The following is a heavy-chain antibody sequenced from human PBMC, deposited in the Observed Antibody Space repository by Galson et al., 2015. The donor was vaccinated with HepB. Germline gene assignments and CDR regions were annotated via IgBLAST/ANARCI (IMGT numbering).Heavy chain of an antibody. V-gene: IGHV3-15*01. D-gene: IGHD4-23*01. CDR2: FKSKTDGGAT. CDR3: VTRWSYNEPYFSAFNI. CDR1: GLTFSDAC. J-gene: IGHJ3*02. Sequence: SLRLSCAASGLTFSDACMSWVRQAPGKGLEWVGRFKSKTDGGATDYAAPVKGRFTMSRDDSKNTLYLQMNSLKTEDTAVYYCVTRWSYNEPYFSAFNIWGQGTAVTVSS.